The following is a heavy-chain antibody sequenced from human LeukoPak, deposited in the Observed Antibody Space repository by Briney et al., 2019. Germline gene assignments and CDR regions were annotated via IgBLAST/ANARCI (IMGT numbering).Heavy chain of an antibody. D-gene: IGHD3-22*01. CDR1: GFTFSSYW. J-gene: IGHJ4*02. Sequence: GGSLRLSCAVSGFTFSSYWMSWVRQAPGKGLEWVANIKQDGSEKYYVDSVKGRFSISRDNAKNLLYLQMNSLRGEDTAVYYCARDPELTSGYYSFDFWGQGTLVTVSS. V-gene: IGHV3-7*01. CDR2: IKQDGSEK. CDR3: ARDPELTSGYYSFDF.